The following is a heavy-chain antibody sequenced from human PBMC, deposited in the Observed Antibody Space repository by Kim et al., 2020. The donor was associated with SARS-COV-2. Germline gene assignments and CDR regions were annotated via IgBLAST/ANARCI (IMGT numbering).Heavy chain of an antibody. J-gene: IGHJ4*02. D-gene: IGHD3-10*02. CDR3: ARLYVDQSGRIDY. Sequence: NYNPSLKSRVSISVDTSKNQCSLKLRSVTAADTAVYYGARLYVDQSGRIDYWGQGTLVTVSA. V-gene: IGHV4-59*08.